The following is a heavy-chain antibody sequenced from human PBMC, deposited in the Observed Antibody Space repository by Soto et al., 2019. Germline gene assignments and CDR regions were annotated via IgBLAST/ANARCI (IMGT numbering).Heavy chain of an antibody. J-gene: IGHJ6*03. V-gene: IGHV3-64*01. CDR3: ARRARPDFYYMDV. Sequence: EVQLAESGGGLAQPGGSLRLSCAASGFTLSGYAMDWVRQAPGKGLEYVSGIGSNGVGTYYANSVQGRFTTSRDNSKNTVYLQMGSLRPEDMAVYYCARRARPDFYYMDVWGKGTTVTVSS. CDR1: GFTLSGYA. D-gene: IGHD6-6*01. CDR2: IGSNGVGT.